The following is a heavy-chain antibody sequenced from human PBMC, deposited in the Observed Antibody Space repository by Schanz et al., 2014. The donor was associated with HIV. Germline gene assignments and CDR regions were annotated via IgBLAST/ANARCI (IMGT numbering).Heavy chain of an antibody. CDR2: IWYDGSNK. Sequence: VQLLESGGGLVQPGGSLRLSCGASGFIFSSYGMSWVRQAPRKGLEWVAVIWYDGSNKYYADSVKGRFTISRDNFKNTLYLQMNSLRPEDTAVYHCAARYCSGAKCYSLDYWGQGTLVTVSS. J-gene: IGHJ4*02. CDR3: AARYCSGAKCYSLDY. D-gene: IGHD2-15*01. CDR1: GFIFSSYG. V-gene: IGHV3-33*08.